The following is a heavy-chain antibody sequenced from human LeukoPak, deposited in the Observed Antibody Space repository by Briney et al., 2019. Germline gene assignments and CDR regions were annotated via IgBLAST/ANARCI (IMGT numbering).Heavy chain of an antibody. CDR2: INYSGNT. J-gene: IGHJ3*02. Sequence: TSETLSLTCTVSSGSISSRSYSWGWIRQPLGKGLEWIGSINYSGNTYYNPSLKSRVTISEDTSRNQFSLKLSSVTAADTAVYYCARDRSSSAYDAFEIWGQGTMVTVSP. CDR1: SGSISSRSYS. D-gene: IGHD6-19*01. CDR3: ARDRSSSAYDAFEI. V-gene: IGHV4-39*07.